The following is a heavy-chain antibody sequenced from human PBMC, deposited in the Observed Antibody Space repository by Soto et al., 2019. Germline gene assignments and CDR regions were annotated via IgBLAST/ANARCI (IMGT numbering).Heavy chain of an antibody. J-gene: IGHJ4*02. CDR1: GGSVSSGSYY. V-gene: IGHV4-61*01. Sequence: SETLSLTCTDSGGSVSSGSYYWSWFRQPPGKGLEWIGYIYYSGRTNYNPSLKSRVTISVDTSKNQFSLKLSSVAAADTAVYYCARDGRDGYNPFDYWGQGTLVTVSS. D-gene: IGHD5-12*01. CDR2: IYYSGRT. CDR3: ARDGRDGYNPFDY.